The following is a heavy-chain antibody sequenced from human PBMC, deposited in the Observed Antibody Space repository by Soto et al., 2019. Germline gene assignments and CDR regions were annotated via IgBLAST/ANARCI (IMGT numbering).Heavy chain of an antibody. CDR3: AKDSDRDYVQH. Sequence: PGGSLRLSCAASGFAFRNSDISWVRQAPEKGLEWVSGFSASDGDPYYADPVKGRFTISRDISGNTLYLQMNSLRVEDTAVYYCAKDSDRDYVQHWVQGTLVTVSS. CDR1: GFAFRNSD. V-gene: IGHV3-23*01. J-gene: IGHJ1*01. D-gene: IGHD3-10*01. CDR2: FSASDGDP.